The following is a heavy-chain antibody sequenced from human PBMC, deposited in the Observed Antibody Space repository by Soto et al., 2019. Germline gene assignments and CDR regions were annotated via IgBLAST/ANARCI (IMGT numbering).Heavy chain of an antibody. CDR2: IYYSGST. CDR3: ATNLDYYDSSGYSSFDY. D-gene: IGHD3-22*01. V-gene: IGHV4-39*01. CDR1: GGSISSSSYY. J-gene: IGHJ4*02. Sequence: SETLSLTCTVSGGSISSSSYYWGWIRQPPGKGLEWIGSIYYSGSTYYNPSLKSRVTISVGTSKNQFSLKLSSVTAADTAVYYCATNLDYYDSSGYSSFDYWGQGTLVTVSS.